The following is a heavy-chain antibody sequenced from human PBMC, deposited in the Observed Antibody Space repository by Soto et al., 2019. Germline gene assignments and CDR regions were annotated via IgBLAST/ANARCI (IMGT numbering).Heavy chain of an antibody. CDR3: ARVGYDFWSGDLRRYYYYGMDV. CDR1: GFTFSSYA. D-gene: IGHD3-3*01. V-gene: IGHV3-30-3*01. CDR2: ISYDGSNK. J-gene: IGHJ6*02. Sequence: GGSLRRSCAASGFTFSSYAMHWVRQAPGKGLEWVAVISYDGSNKYYADSVKGRFTISRDNSKNTLYLQMNSLRAEDTAVYYCARVGYDFWSGDLRRYYYYGMDVWGQGTTVTVSS.